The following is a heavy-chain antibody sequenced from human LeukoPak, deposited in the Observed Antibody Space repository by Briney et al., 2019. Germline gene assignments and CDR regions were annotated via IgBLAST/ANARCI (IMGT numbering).Heavy chain of an antibody. V-gene: IGHV3-7*03. CDR1: GFTFSSFW. CDR3: AKDSVVHHGFDI. CDR2: IKQDGSEK. J-gene: IGHJ3*02. Sequence: PGGSLRLSCAASGFTFSSFWMTWVRQAPGRGLEWVANIKQDGSEKYYVDSVKGRFTISRDNAKNTVYLQLNSLRAEDTAVYYCAKDSVVHHGFDIWGQGTMVTVSS. D-gene: IGHD3-16*02.